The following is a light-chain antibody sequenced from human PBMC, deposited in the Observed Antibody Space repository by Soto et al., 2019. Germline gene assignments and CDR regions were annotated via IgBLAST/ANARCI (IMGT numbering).Light chain of an antibody. J-gene: IGKJ1*01. Sequence: VVMTQSPLSLPVTLGQPASISCRSSQSLVYRDGNTYLNWFQQRPGQSPRRLIYKVSNRDSEVPDRFSGSGSGTDFTLKISRVEAEDVGVYYCMQGTHWPWTFGQGTKVEIK. CDR3: MQGTHWPWT. CDR2: KVS. V-gene: IGKV2-30*01. CDR1: QSLVYRDGNTY.